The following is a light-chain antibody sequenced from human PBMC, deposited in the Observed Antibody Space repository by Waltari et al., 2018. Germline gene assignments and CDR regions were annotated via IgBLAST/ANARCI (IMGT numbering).Light chain of an antibody. CDR2: DAS. CDR3: QQYNTWPPLT. V-gene: IGKV3-15*01. J-gene: IGKJ4*01. CDR1: QNVYTN. Sequence: EIVMTQSPATLSLSPGDSATLSCRASQNVYTNLAWYQHKSGQAPRLLISDASARATGVPSRFRGSGSGTEFTLTISSLQSDDVAIYFCQQYNTWPPLTFGGGTRVDIK.